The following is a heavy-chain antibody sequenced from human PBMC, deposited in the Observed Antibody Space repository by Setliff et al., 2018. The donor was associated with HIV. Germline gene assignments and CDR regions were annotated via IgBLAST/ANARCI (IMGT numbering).Heavy chain of an antibody. V-gene: IGHV4-39*07. CDR3: ARERMMWGTYYYYMDV. D-gene: IGHD3-16*01. CDR1: GGSISSSSYY. CDR2: IYYSGST. Sequence: SETLSLTCTVSGGSISSSSYYWGWIRQPPGKGLEWIGSIYYSGSTYYNPSLKSRVTISVDRSKNQFSLKLSSVTAADTAVYYCARERMMWGTYYYYMDVWGKGTTVTVSS. J-gene: IGHJ6*03.